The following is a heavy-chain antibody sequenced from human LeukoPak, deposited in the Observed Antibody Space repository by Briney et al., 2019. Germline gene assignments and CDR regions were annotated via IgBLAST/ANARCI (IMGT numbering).Heavy chain of an antibody. CDR1: AYSFTSYW. J-gene: IGHJ6*02. D-gene: IGHD6-13*01. V-gene: IGHV5-51*01. Sequence: GESLKISCKGSAYSFTSYWIGWVRQMPGKSLEWMGIIYPDDSGTRYSPSFQGQVTISADKSISTAYLQWSSLKASDTAMYYCARQGSRSSWLDYYYGMDVWGQGTTVTVSS. CDR2: IYPDDSGT. CDR3: ARQGSRSSWLDYYYGMDV.